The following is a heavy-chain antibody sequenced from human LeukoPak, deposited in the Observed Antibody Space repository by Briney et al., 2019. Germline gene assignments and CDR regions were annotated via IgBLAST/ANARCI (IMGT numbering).Heavy chain of an antibody. CDR2: IYYSGST. V-gene: IGHV4-59*01. D-gene: IGHD4-17*01. CDR3: ARDRTPKYGNDAFDV. Sequence: SETLSLTCTVSSGSINSYYWSWIRQPPGKGLEWIGYIYYSGSTDYNPSLKSRVTISVDTSKNQFSLKLSPVTAADTAVYYCARDRTPKYGNDAFDVWGQGTMVTVSS. CDR1: SGSINSYY. J-gene: IGHJ3*01.